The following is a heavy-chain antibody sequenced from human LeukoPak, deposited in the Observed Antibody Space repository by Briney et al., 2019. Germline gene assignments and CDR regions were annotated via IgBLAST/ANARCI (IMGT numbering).Heavy chain of an antibody. D-gene: IGHD3-3*01. J-gene: IGHJ4*02. Sequence: GGSLRLSCAASGFFFSDYGMNWVRQAQGKGLEWISYISSGSSDIFYADSVKGRFTISRDNATNSLFLQMSRLRGEDTAVYYCASGYDFSSGSKRGFDNWGQGTLVTVSS. CDR1: GFFFSDYG. V-gene: IGHV3-48*01. CDR3: ASGYDFSSGSKRGFDN. CDR2: ISSGSSDI.